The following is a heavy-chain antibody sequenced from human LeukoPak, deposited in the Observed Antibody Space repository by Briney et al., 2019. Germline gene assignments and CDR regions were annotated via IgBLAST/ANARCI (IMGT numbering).Heavy chain of an antibody. CDR2: IYYSGST. D-gene: IGHD3-22*01. CDR1: GGSISSSSYY. Sequence: SETLSLTCTVSGGSISSSSYYWGWIRQPPGKGLEWIGSIYYSGSTYYNPSLKSRVTISVYTSKNHFSLKLSYVTAAETAVYYCASHLLQDSSGYPPYSFDYWGQGTLVTVSS. CDR3: ASHLLQDSSGYPPYSFDY. V-gene: IGHV4-39*02. J-gene: IGHJ4*02.